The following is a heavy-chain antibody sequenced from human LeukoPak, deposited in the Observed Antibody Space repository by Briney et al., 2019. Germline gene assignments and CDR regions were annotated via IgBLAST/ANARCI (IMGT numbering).Heavy chain of an antibody. Sequence: GGSLRLSCAASGXTFSSYGMHWVRQAPGEGLEWVTVISYDGSNKYYADSVKGRFTISRDNSKNTLYLQMNSLKTEDTAVYYCTTATYYYDSSGYYFDYWGQGTLVTVSS. CDR3: TTATYYYDSSGYYFDY. CDR2: ISYDGSNK. D-gene: IGHD3-22*01. J-gene: IGHJ4*02. CDR1: GXTFSSYG. V-gene: IGHV3-30*03.